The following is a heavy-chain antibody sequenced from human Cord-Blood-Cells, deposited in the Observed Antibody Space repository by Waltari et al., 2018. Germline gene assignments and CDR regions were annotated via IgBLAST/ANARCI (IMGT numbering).Heavy chain of an antibody. CDR3: ARGRAGRAPLYYYGSGSYFLLFDY. CDR2: INHSGST. Sequence: QVQLQQGGAGLLKASETLSLTCAVYGGSFSGYYGSWSRQPPGKGLEWMGEINHSGSTNYHPSLKSRVTISVDTSKNQFSLKLSSVTAADTAVYYCARGRAGRAPLYYYGSGSYFLLFDYWGQGTLVTVSS. CDR1: GGSFSGYY. V-gene: IGHV4-34*01. D-gene: IGHD3-10*01. J-gene: IGHJ4*02.